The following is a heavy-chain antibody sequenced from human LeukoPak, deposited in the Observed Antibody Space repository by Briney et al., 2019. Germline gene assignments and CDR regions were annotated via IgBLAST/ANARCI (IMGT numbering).Heavy chain of an antibody. V-gene: IGHV4-34*01. CDR3: ARDSNYYDSSGSFPVDI. CDR1: GGSFSGYY. J-gene: IGHJ3*02. CDR2: INHSGST. Sequence: PSETLSLTCAVYGGSFSGYYWSWIRQPPGKGLEWIGEINHSGSTNYNPSLKSRVTMSVDTSKNQFSLKLSSVTAADTAVYYCARDSNYYDSSGSFPVDIWGQGTMVTVSS. D-gene: IGHD3-22*01.